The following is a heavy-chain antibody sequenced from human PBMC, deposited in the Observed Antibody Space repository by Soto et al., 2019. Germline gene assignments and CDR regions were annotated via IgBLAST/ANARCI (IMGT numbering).Heavy chain of an antibody. CDR1: GFSVSGNY. D-gene: IGHD3-16*02. J-gene: IGHJ4*02. CDR2: IYSGGDT. Sequence: VESGERLVQPGGSLRLSCAASGFSVSGNYMSWVRQAPGKGLEWISIIYSGGDTFYADSVKGRFLISRDISRNTVYLQMDSLTAEDTAMYFCARDYGVRYFEFWGPVTLVTVSS. CDR3: ARDYGVRYFEF. V-gene: IGHV3-66*01.